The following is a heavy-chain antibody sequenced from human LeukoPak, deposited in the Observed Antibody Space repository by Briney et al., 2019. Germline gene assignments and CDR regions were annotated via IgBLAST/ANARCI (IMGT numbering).Heavy chain of an antibody. V-gene: IGHV3-66*04. Sequence: GGSLRLSCAASGFTFSSYAMSWVRQAPGKGLEWVSVIYSGGSTYYADSVKGRFTISRDNSKNTLYLQMNSLRAEDTAVYYCARLAEDTAMVLYYFDYWGQGTLVTVSS. CDR1: GFTFSSYA. J-gene: IGHJ4*02. D-gene: IGHD5-18*01. CDR2: IYSGGST. CDR3: ARLAEDTAMVLYYFDY.